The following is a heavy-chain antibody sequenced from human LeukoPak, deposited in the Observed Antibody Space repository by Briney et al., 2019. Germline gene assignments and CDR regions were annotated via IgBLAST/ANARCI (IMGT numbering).Heavy chain of an antibody. D-gene: IGHD6-13*01. Sequence: GGSLRLSCAACGFTFRSYAMSLVRQAPGKGLEWVSVISGRGDSTHYADSVKGRFTISRDNSKNTLYMQMNSLRAEDTALYYCAKAHSSSWYYFGDWGQGALVIVSS. CDR3: AKAHSSSWYYFGD. V-gene: IGHV3-23*01. J-gene: IGHJ4*02. CDR2: ISGRGDST. CDR1: GFTFRSYA.